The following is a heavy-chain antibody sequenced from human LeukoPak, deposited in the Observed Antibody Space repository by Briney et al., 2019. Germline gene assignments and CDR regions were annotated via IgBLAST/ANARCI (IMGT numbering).Heavy chain of an antibody. Sequence: GGSLRLPCAASGFIFNSYAMSWVRQAPGKGLEWVSTISDIGLSTYCADSVKGRLTISRDNSKNTLSLLLSSLRADDTAIYYCARISLRAFDVWGQGTTVTVSS. CDR3: ARISLRAFDV. V-gene: IGHV3-23*01. J-gene: IGHJ3*01. D-gene: IGHD2/OR15-2a*01. CDR2: ISDIGLST. CDR1: GFIFNSYA.